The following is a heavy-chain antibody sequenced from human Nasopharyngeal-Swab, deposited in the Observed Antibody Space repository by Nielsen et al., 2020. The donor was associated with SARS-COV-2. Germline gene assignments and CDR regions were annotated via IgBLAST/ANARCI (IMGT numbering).Heavy chain of an antibody. D-gene: IGHD4-17*01. Sequence: GESLKISCAASGFTFSSYGMHWVRQAPGKGLEWVAVIWYDGSNKYYADSVKGRFTISRDNSKNTLYLQMNSLRAEATAVYYCARDRTVTTTVYFDYWGQGTLVTVSS. CDR2: IWYDGSNK. CDR1: GFTFSSYG. V-gene: IGHV3-33*01. J-gene: IGHJ4*02. CDR3: ARDRTVTTTVYFDY.